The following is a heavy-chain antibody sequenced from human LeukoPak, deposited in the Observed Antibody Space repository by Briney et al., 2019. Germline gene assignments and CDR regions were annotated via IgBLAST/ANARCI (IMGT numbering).Heavy chain of an antibody. V-gene: IGHV1-46*01. CDR3: GIGATGGVYWFDP. J-gene: IGHJ5*02. Sequence: HVASVKVSCKASGYTFTAYYMHWVRQAPGQGLEWMGRINPSGGSTSYAQKFQGRVTMTRDMFTNTVYMELSSLRSEDTAMYYCGIGATGGVYWFDPWGQGTLVTVSS. D-gene: IGHD1-26*01. CDR2: INPSGGST. CDR1: GYTFTAYY.